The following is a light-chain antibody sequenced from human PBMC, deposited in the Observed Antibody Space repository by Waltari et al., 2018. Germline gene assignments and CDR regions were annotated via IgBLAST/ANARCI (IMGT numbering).Light chain of an antibody. CDR3: QQYYSNSLT. J-gene: IGKJ4*01. Sequence: IVMTQSPDSLAVSLGERATINCKSSQTVLYSSNNKNYLAWYQKKSGQPPKLLISWASARESGVPDRFRGSGSGTDFTLTISSLQAEDVAVYFCQQYYSNSLTFGGGTRVEIK. CDR1: QTVLYSSNNKNY. V-gene: IGKV4-1*01. CDR2: WAS.